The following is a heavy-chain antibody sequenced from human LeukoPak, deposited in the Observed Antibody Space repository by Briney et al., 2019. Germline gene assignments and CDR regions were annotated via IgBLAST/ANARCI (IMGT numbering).Heavy chain of an antibody. D-gene: IGHD3-3*01. CDR2: INSDGSST. V-gene: IGHV3-74*01. Sequence: GGSLRLSCAASGFTFSSYWMHWVRQAPGKGLVWVSRINSDGSSTSYADSVKGRFTISRDDAKNTLYLQMNSLRAEDTAVYYCARPFSGTRNAFDIWGQGTMVSVSS. J-gene: IGHJ3*02. CDR3: ARPFSGTRNAFDI. CDR1: GFTFSSYW.